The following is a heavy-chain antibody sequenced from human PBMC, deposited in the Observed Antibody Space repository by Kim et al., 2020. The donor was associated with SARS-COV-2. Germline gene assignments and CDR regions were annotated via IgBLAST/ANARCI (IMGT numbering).Heavy chain of an antibody. Sequence: GGSLRLSCAASGFTFSSYEMNWVRQAPGKGLEWVSYISSSGSTIYYADSVKGRFTISRDNAKNSLYLQMNSLRAEDTAVYYCARDFGYCSSTSCQPYNWFDPWGQGTLVTVSS. J-gene: IGHJ5*02. CDR3: ARDFGYCSSTSCQPYNWFDP. D-gene: IGHD2-2*01. CDR1: GFTFSSYE. CDR2: ISSSGSTI. V-gene: IGHV3-48*03.